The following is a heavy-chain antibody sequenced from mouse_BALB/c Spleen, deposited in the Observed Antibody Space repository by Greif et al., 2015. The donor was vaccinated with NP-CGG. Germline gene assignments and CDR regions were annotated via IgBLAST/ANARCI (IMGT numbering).Heavy chain of an antibody. J-gene: IGHJ4*01. D-gene: IGHD2-14*01. V-gene: IGHV14-3*02. Sequence: EVKLQESGAELVKPGASVKLSCTASGFNIKDTYMHWVKQRTEQGLEWIGRIDPANGNTKYDPKFQGKATITADTSSNTAYPRLSSLTSEDTAVYYCARGVPLAMDYWGQGTSVTVSS. CDR2: IDPANGNT. CDR3: ARGVPLAMDY. CDR1: GFNIKDTY.